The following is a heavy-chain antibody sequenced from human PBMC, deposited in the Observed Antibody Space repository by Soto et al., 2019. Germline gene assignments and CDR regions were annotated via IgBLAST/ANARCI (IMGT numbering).Heavy chain of an antibody. V-gene: IGHV1-3*01. CDR2: INAGNGNT. D-gene: IGHD2-15*01. J-gene: IGHJ2*01. Sequence: QVPLVQSGAEVKKPGASVKVSCKASGYTFTSYAMHWVRQAPGQRLEWMGWINAGNGNTKYSQKFQGRVTITRDTSASTAYMELSSLRSEDTAVYYCARGQRGYCSGGSCPYWYFDLWGRGTLVTVSS. CDR3: ARGQRGYCSGGSCPYWYFDL. CDR1: GYTFTSYA.